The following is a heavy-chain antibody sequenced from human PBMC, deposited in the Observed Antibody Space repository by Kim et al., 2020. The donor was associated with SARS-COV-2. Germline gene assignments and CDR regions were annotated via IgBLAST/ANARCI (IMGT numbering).Heavy chain of an antibody. CDR3: ARGFGGHYYYGMDV. Sequence: YADSVKGRFTISRDNSKNTLYLQMNSLRAEDTAVYYCARGFGGHYYYGMDVWGQGTTVTVSS. D-gene: IGHD3-10*01. V-gene: IGHV3-30*01. J-gene: IGHJ6*02.